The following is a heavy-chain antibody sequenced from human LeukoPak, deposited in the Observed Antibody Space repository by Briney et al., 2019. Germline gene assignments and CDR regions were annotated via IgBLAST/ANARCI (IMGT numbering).Heavy chain of an antibody. D-gene: IGHD6-13*01. J-gene: IGHJ4*02. V-gene: IGHV3-23*01. Sequence: HPGGSLRLSCTASGFPFSSYAMSWVRQAPGKGLEWVSAISGSGGNTYYADSVKGRITISRDSSKYTVFLQMSSLRVEDTAVYYCAKGRWAAAAGYLDSWGQGTLVTVSS. CDR1: GFPFSSYA. CDR2: ISGSGGNT. CDR3: AKGRWAAAAGYLDS.